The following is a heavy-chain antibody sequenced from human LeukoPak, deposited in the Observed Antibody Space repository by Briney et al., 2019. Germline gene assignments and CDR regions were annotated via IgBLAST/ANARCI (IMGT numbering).Heavy chain of an antibody. CDR3: ASTFYGDSAPY. CDR1: GFTFSNYA. D-gene: IGHD4-17*01. J-gene: IGHJ4*02. V-gene: IGHV3-66*01. Sequence: PGGSLRLSCVASGFTFSNYAMSWVRQAPGKGLEWVSVIYSGGSTYYADSVKGRFTISRDNSKNTLYLQMNSLRAEDTAVYYCASTFYGDSAPYWGQGTLVTVSS. CDR2: IYSGGST.